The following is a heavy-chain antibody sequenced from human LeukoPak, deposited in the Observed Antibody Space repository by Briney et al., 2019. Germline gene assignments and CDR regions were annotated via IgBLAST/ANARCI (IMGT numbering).Heavy chain of an antibody. CDR2: INPNSGGT. CDR3: AREVGATGY. J-gene: IGHJ4*02. Sequence: ASVKVSXKASGYTFTGYYTHWVRQAPGQGLEWMGWINPNSGGTNYAQKFQGRVTMTRDTSISTAYMELSRLRSDDTAVYYCAREVGATGYWGQGTLVTVSS. D-gene: IGHD1-26*01. CDR1: GYTFTGYY. V-gene: IGHV1-2*02.